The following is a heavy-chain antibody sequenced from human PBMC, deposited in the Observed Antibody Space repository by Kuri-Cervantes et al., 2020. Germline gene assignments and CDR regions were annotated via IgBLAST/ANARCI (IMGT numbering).Heavy chain of an antibody. D-gene: IGHD2-21*02. CDR3: AKAGDFRDYFDY. J-gene: IGHJ4*02. CDR2: ISPSGENI. V-gene: IGHV3-11*01. Sequence: GESLKISCEVSGFNFSAFYMTWLRQTPGKGLEWLSFISPSGENIYYTDSVKGRFTISRDNDKNSLYLQMDGMRAEDTAFYYCAKAGDFRDYFDYWGQGTLVTVSS. CDR1: GFNFSAFY.